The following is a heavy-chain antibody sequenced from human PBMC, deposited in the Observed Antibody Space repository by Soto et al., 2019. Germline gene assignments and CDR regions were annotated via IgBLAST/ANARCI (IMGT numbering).Heavy chain of an antibody. J-gene: IGHJ4*02. Sequence: QLQLQESGPGLVKPSETLSLTCTVSGGSISSSSYYWGWIRQPPGKGLEWIGSIYYSGSTYYNPSLKSRVTISVDTSKNQFSLKLSSVTAADTAVYYCARLGYCSGGSCPGWGQGTLVTVSS. D-gene: IGHD2-15*01. CDR2: IYYSGST. CDR3: ARLGYCSGGSCPG. CDR1: GGSISSSSYY. V-gene: IGHV4-39*01.